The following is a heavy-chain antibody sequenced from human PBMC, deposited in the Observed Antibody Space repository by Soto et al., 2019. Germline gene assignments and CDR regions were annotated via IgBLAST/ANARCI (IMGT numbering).Heavy chain of an antibody. Sequence: HPGGSLRLSCEASGFTFRDFDIYWVRQAAGEGLECVAGIGTLHDTYYAASVQGRFTISRDNARGSVYLQMNSLTADDTALYFCARGRSKDFTSTPPPRFDPWGQGVLVTVSS. CDR2: IGTLHDT. J-gene: IGHJ5*02. CDR3: ARGRSKDFTSTPPPRFDP. D-gene: IGHD2-15*01. V-gene: IGHV3-13*01. CDR1: GFTFRDFD.